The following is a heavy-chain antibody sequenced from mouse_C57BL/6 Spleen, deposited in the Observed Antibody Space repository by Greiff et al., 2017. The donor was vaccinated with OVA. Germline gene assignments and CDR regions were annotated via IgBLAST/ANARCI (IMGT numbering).Heavy chain of an antibody. CDR2: IDPSDSYT. D-gene: IGHD3-3*01. V-gene: IGHV1-59*01. J-gene: IGHJ2*01. CDR3: AREAGTGY. Sequence: QVQLKQPGAELVRPGTSVKLSCKASGYTFTSYWMHWVKQRPGQGLEWIGVIDPSDSYTNYNQKFKGKATLTVDTSSSTAYMQLRSLTSEDSAVYYCAREAGTGYWGQGTTLTVSS. CDR1: GYTFTSYW.